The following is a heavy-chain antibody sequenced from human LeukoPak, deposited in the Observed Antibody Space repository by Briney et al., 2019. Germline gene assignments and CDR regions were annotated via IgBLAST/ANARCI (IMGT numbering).Heavy chain of an antibody. CDR2: IYHSGST. Sequence: SETLSLTCTVSGYSISSGYYWGWIRQPPGKGLEWIGSIYHSGSTYYNPSLKSRVTISVDTSKNQFSLKLSSVTAADTAVYYCARVLRVXXXXXXFDY. V-gene: IGHV4-38-2*02. D-gene: IGHD4-17*01. J-gene: IGHJ4*01. CDR3: ARVLRVXXXXXXFDY. CDR1: GYSISSGYY.